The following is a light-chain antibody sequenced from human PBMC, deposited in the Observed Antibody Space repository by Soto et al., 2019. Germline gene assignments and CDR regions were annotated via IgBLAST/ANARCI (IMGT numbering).Light chain of an antibody. CDR2: WAS. V-gene: IGKV4-1*01. CDR3: QQYYTTPFT. Sequence: DIVMTQSPDSLAVSLGERATINCKSSQSVLYSSKNKNYLAWYQQKPGQVPKLLIYWASTRESGVPDRFSGRGSGTDFTLTISNLPAEDVAVYYCQQYYTTPFTFGPGTKVDIK. J-gene: IGKJ3*01. CDR1: QSVLYSSKNKNY.